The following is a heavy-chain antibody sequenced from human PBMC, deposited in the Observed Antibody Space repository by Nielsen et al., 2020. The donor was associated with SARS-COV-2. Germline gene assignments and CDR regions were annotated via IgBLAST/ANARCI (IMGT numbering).Heavy chain of an antibody. D-gene: IGHD3-10*01. CDR3: ASGSSGSYYTPKNFDY. J-gene: IGHJ4*02. V-gene: IGHV4-39*07. CDR1: GGSISSSSYY. CDR2: IYHSGST. Sequence: SETLSLTCTVSGGSISSSSYYWGWIRQPPGKGLEWIGSIYHSGSTYYNPSLKSRVTISVDTSKNQFSLKLSSVTAADTAVYYCASGSSGSYYTPKNFDYWGQGTLVTVSS.